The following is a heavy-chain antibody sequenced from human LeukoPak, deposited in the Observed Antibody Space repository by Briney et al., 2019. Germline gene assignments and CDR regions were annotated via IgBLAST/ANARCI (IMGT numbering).Heavy chain of an antibody. CDR2: INGDGSVK. V-gene: IGHV3-7*01. CDR1: GLTFSNTW. CDR3: ARDPAYGALDY. Sequence: GGSLRLSCAASGLTFSNTWMTWVRQFPGKELEWVANINGDGSVKNHVDSVKGRFTISRDNARNSQYLQMNSLRAEDTAIYYCARDPAYGALDYWGPGTLVTVSS. D-gene: IGHD4-17*01. J-gene: IGHJ4*02.